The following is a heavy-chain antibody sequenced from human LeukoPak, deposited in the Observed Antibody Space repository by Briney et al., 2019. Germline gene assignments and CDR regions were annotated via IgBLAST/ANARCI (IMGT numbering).Heavy chain of an antibody. V-gene: IGHV4-4*07. J-gene: IGHJ4*02. CDR3: ARDPVGYYDSSGYFDY. Sequence: SETLSLTCTVSGGSISSYYWSWIRQPAGKGLEWIGRIYTSGSTNYNPSLKSRVTISVDTSKNEFSLKLSSVTAADTAVYYCARDPVGYYDSSGYFDYWGQGTLVTVSS. CDR1: GGSISSYY. CDR2: IYTSGST. D-gene: IGHD3-22*01.